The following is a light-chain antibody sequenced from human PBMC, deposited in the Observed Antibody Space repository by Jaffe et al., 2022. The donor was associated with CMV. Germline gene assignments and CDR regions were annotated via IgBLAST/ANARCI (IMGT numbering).Light chain of an antibody. Sequence: QSALTQPASVSGSPGQSITISCIGTSSDLGANNYVSWYQHHPDRAPKLIIYDVSYRPAGVSNRFSGSKSGNTASLTISGLQAEDEADYYCSSYTTSTTHVFGIGTRVTVL. CDR2: DVS. CDR3: SSYTTSTTHV. CDR1: SSDLGANNY. V-gene: IGLV2-14*03. J-gene: IGLJ1*01.